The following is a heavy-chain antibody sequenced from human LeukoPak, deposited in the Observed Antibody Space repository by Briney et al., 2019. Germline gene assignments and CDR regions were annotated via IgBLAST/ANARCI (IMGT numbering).Heavy chain of an antibody. V-gene: IGHV4-59*01. CDR1: GGSISSYY. CDR3: ARDYGGSGSYWPFYP. J-gene: IGHJ5*02. CDR2: IYYSGST. Sequence: SETLSLTCTVSGGSISSYYWSWIRQPPGKGLEWIGYIYYSGSTNYNPSLKSRVTISVDTSKNQFSLKLSSVTAADTAVYYCARDYGGSGSYWPFYPWGQGTLVSVSS. D-gene: IGHD3-10*01.